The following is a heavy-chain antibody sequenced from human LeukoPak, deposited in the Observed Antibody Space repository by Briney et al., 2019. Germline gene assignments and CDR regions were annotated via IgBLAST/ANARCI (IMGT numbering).Heavy chain of an antibody. V-gene: IGHV3-15*01. CDR2: IKSNPDGGTT. CDR1: GXTFSTTW. D-gene: IGHD4-17*01. Sequence: GGSLRLSCAASGXTFSTTWMSWVRHAPGKGLEWIGRIKSNPDGGTTESAAPVKGRFTISRDDSKNTLYLQMNSLKPEDTGVYYCTTIRYGDYPGSWGQGTLVTVSS. J-gene: IGHJ5*02. CDR3: TTIRYGDYPGS.